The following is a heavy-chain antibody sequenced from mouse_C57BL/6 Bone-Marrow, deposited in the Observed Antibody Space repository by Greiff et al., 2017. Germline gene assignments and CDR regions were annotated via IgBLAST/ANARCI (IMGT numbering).Heavy chain of an antibody. CDR2: IYPRSGNT. Sequence: QVQLQQSGAELARPGASVKLSCKASGYTFTSYGISWVKQRTGQGLEWIGEIYPRSGNTYYNEKFKGKATLTADKSSSTAYMELRSLTSEDSAVYFCARDTTVVSYWYFDVWGTGTTVTVSS. V-gene: IGHV1-81*01. J-gene: IGHJ1*03. CDR1: GYTFTSYG. CDR3: ARDTTVVSYWYFDV. D-gene: IGHD1-1*01.